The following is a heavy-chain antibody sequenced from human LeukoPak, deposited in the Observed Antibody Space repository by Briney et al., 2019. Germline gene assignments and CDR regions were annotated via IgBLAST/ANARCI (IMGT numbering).Heavy chain of an antibody. V-gene: IGHV4-59*08. Sequence: SETLSLTCSVSGGSISSYYWSWIRQPPGKGLEWIGYIYYSGSTNYNPSLKSRVTISVDTSKNQFSLKLSSVTAADTAIYYCAGPSSWYVYWGQGTLVTVSS. CDR2: IYYSGST. J-gene: IGHJ4*02. D-gene: IGHD6-13*01. CDR1: GGSISSYY. CDR3: AGPSSWYVY.